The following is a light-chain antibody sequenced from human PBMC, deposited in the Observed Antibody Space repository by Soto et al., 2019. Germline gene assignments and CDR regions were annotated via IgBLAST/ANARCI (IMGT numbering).Light chain of an antibody. CDR2: DAS. J-gene: IGKJ1*01. V-gene: IGKV1-16*01. CDR1: QGISSF. Sequence: DIPMTQSPSSLSASVGDRVTITCRASQGISSFLAWFQQKPGKAPKSLIYDASTLQSGVSSRFSGSGSDTHFTLTISSLQPEDCATYYCQQYHSYPASFGQGTKVEIK. CDR3: QQYHSYPAS.